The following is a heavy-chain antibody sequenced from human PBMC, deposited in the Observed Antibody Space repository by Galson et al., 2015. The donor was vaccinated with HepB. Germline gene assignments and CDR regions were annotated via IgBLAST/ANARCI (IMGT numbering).Heavy chain of an antibody. J-gene: IGHJ4*02. CDR2: IRKYSETN. CDR1: GYTFTSYA. Sequence: SVKVSCKVSGYTFTSYAIGWVRQAPGQGLEWMGWIRKYSETNTYAQKLQGRVTMTADTFTGTAYMELRSLRSDDTAVNYCARGGYYDRWTGYLYFDFWGQGSLVTVSS. CDR3: ARGGYYDRWTGYLYFDF. D-gene: IGHD3-3*01. V-gene: IGHV1-18*04.